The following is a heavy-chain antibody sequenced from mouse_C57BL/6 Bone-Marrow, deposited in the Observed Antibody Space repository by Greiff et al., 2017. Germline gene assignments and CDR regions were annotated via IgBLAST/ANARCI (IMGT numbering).Heavy chain of an antibody. CDR3: ARPYYSNYWYFDV. CDR2: ISPGSGST. J-gene: IGHJ1*03. Sequence: QVQLQQPGAELVKPGASVKMSCKASGYTFTSYWITWVKQRPGQGLEWLGEISPGSGSTNYNEKFKSKATLTVDTTYSTAYLQLSSLTSEDSAVYYCARPYYSNYWYFDVWGTGTTVTVSS. D-gene: IGHD2-5*01. CDR1: GYTFTSYW. V-gene: IGHV1-55*01.